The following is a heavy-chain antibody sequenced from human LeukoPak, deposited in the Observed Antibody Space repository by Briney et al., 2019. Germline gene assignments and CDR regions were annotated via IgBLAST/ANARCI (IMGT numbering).Heavy chain of an antibody. CDR1: GFTFSDSH. D-gene: IGHD6-13*01. J-gene: IGHJ4*02. CDR3: ARYPGIAAARYYFDY. CDR2: ISSSGSTI. V-gene: IGHV3-11*04. Sequence: GGSLRLSCAVSGFTFSDSHMNWVRQAPGKGLEWVSYISSSGSTIYYADSVKGRFTISRDNAKNSLYLQMNSLRAEDTAVYYCARYPGIAAARYYFDYWGQGTLVTVSS.